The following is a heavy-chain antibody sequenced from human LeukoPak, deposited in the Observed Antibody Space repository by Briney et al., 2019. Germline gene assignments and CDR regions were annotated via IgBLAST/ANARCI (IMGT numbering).Heavy chain of an antibody. J-gene: IGHJ6*03. Sequence: GGSLRLSCAASGFTFSSYSMNRVRQAPGKGLEWVSSISSSSSYIYYADSVKGRFTISRDNSKNTLYLQMNSLGPEDTAVYYCARDPYSGNYGNYYYYYMDVWGKGTTVTISS. CDR2: ISSSSSYI. V-gene: IGHV3-21*01. CDR3: ARDPYSGNYGNYYYYYMDV. D-gene: IGHD1-26*01. CDR1: GFTFSSYS.